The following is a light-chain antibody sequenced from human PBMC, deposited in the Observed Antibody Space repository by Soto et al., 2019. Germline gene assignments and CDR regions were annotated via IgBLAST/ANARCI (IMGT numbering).Light chain of an antibody. V-gene: IGLV2-14*03. CDR3: SSYTSGSAFVL. Sequence: QSALTQPASVSGSPGQSITISCTGTSNDVGGYNYVSWYQKHPGKAPKLVIYDVSHRPSGVSNRFSGSKSANTASLTVSGLQAEDDADYYCSSYTSGSAFVLFGGGTKLTVL. J-gene: IGLJ2*01. CDR1: SNDVGGYNY. CDR2: DVS.